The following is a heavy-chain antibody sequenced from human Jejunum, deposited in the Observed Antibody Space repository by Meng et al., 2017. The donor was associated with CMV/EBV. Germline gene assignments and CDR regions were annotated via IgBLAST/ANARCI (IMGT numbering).Heavy chain of an antibody. CDR3: ARLGYCGSTSCFPYAFDL. Sequence: FDTYWGGWVRQMPGKGLEWMGVTYPGQSDIRYNPSFQGHVTISADRSASSVYLQWSNLKASDTAIYYCARLGYCGSTSCFPYAFDLWGQGTLVTVSS. J-gene: IGHJ3*01. V-gene: IGHV5-51*01. D-gene: IGHD2-2*01. CDR2: TYPGQSDI. CDR1: FDTYW.